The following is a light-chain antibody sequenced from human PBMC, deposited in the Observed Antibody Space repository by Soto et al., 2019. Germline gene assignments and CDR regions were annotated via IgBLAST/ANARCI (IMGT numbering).Light chain of an antibody. Sequence: EIVMTQSPATLSVSPGERATLSCRASQSVSSNLAWYQQQAGQAPRLLIYGASTRATGIPARFSGSGSGTEFTLTISSLQSEDFALYYCQQYNNWPRTFGQGTNVEIK. CDR3: QQYNNWPRT. V-gene: IGKV3-15*01. J-gene: IGKJ1*01. CDR1: QSVSSN. CDR2: GAS.